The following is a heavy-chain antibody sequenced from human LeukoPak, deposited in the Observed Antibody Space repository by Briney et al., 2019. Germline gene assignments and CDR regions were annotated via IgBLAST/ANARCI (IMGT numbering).Heavy chain of an antibody. V-gene: IGHV4-59*01. J-gene: IGHJ4*02. Sequence: SETLSLTCTVSGGSISSYYWSWIRQPPGKGLEWIGYIYYSGSTNYNPSLKSRVTISVDTSKNQFSLKLSSVTAADTAVYYCARAPYSSGWYYFDYWGQGTLVTVSS. CDR2: IYYSGST. CDR3: ARAPYSSGWYYFDY. D-gene: IGHD6-19*01. CDR1: GGSISSYY.